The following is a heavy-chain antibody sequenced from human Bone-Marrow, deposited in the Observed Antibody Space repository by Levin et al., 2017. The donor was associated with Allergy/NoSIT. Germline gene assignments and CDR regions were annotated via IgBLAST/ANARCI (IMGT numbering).Heavy chain of an antibody. J-gene: IGHJ2*01. CDR2: ISYDGNIK. CDR1: GFVFHNYG. V-gene: IGHV3-30*18. Sequence: PGGSLRLSCAASGFVFHNYGMHWVRQAPGKGLEWVAVISYDGNIKKSADSVKGRFTISRHNSENTLYLQMNSLRLADTAVYYCAKDSSYYHDTSGYHDRGEGYFDLWGRGTLVIVSS. D-gene: IGHD3-22*01. CDR3: AKDSSYYHDTSGYHDRGEGYFDL.